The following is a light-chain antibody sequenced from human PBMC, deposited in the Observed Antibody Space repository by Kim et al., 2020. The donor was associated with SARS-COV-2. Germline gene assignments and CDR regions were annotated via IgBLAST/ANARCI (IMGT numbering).Light chain of an antibody. CDR2: EVT. Sequence: GQLVTIALTGTSSDVGRYNHVSWYQQHPGKAPKLMIYEVTKRPSGVPDRFSGSKSGNTASLTVSGLQAEDEADYYCNSYAANNNWVFGGGTQLTVL. CDR1: SSDVGRYNH. J-gene: IGLJ3*02. CDR3: NSYAANNNWV. V-gene: IGLV2-8*01.